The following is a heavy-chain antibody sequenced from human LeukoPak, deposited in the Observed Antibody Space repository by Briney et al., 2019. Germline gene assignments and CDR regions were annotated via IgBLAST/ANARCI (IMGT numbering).Heavy chain of an antibody. J-gene: IGHJ4*02. V-gene: IGHV1-18*01. D-gene: IGHD1-26*01. CDR1: GYTFTSYG. Sequence: VASVKVSCKASGYTFTSYGISWVRQAPGQGLEWMGWISAYNGDTNYAQKLQGRVTMTTDTSTSTAYMELRSLRSDDTAVYYCARLRVGATPFDYWGQGTLVTVSS. CDR3: ARLRVGATPFDY. CDR2: ISAYNGDT.